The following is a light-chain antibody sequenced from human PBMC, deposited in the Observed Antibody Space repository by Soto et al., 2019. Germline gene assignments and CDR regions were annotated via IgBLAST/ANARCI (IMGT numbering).Light chain of an antibody. Sequence: DTVMTQSPATLSVSPGETATLSCRASESVGSHLAWYQRKAGQAPRLLIYGVSTRATGIPARFRGSGSETDFTLTISSLQSEDSAIYYCQQYDNWPPWTFGQGTKVEI. J-gene: IGKJ1*01. CDR3: QQYDNWPPWT. CDR1: ESVGSH. V-gene: IGKV3-15*01. CDR2: GVS.